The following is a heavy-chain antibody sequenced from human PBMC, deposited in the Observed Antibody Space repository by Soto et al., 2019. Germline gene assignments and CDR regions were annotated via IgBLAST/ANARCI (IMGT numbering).Heavy chain of an antibody. CDR1: GFTFSTFD. D-gene: IGHD3-10*01. CDR3: ARGRSFSYDSTPPPMFDP. CDR2: IGTLSDT. V-gene: IGHV3-13*01. J-gene: IGHJ5*02. Sequence: GGSLRLSCAGSGFTFSTFDIHWVRQAPGKGLEWVSGIGTLSDTFYAASVRGRFTISRQNAKNSVYLQMNSLRAGDTAFYYCARGRSFSYDSTPPPMFDPWGQGTLVTVSS.